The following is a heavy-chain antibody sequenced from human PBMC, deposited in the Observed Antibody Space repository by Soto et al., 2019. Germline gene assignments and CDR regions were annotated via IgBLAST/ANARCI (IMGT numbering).Heavy chain of an antibody. Sequence: SETLSLTCTVSCGSISSSSYYWGWIRQPPGKGLEWIGSIYYSGSTYYNPSLKSRVTISVDTSKNQFSLKLSSVTAADTAVYYCARHIVVVPAASIDYWGQGTLVTISS. V-gene: IGHV4-39*01. CDR1: CGSISSSSYY. J-gene: IGHJ4*02. CDR3: ARHIVVVPAASIDY. CDR2: IYYSGST. D-gene: IGHD2-2*01.